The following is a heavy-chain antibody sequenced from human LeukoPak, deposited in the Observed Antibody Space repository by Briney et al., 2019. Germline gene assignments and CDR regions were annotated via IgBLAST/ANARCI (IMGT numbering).Heavy chain of an antibody. V-gene: IGHV3-30-3*01. CDR1: GFTFSSYA. CDR3: ARVGVAVAGDYWYFDL. J-gene: IGHJ2*01. Sequence: GGSLRLSCAASGFTFSSYAMSWVRQAPGKGLEWVAVISYDGSNKYYADSVKGRFTISRDNSKNTLYLQMNSLRAEDTAVYYCARVGVAVAGDYWYFDLWGRGTLVTVSS. D-gene: IGHD6-19*01. CDR2: ISYDGSNK.